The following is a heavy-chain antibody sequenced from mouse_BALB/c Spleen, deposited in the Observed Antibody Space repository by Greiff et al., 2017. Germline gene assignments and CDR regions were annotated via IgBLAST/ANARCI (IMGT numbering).Heavy chain of an antibody. CDR3: ARRGNYVPFDY. J-gene: IGHJ2*01. V-gene: IGHV5-6-2*01. Sequence: EVKLMESGGGLVKLGGSLKLSCAASGFTFSSYYMSWVRQTPEKRLELVAAINSNGGSTYYPDTVKGRFTISRDNAKNTLYLQMSSLKSEDTALYYCARRGNYVPFDYWGQGTTLTVSS. CDR1: GFTFSSYY. CDR2: INSNGGST. D-gene: IGHD2-1*01.